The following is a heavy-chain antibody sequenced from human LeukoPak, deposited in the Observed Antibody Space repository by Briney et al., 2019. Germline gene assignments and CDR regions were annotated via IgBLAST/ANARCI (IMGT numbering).Heavy chain of an antibody. J-gene: IGHJ4*02. CDR3: ARHIAAGNIFFDY. CDR2: IYYSGST. CDR1: GGSISSYY. D-gene: IGHD6-13*01. Sequence: PSQTLSLTCTVSGGSISSYYWSWIRQPPGKGLEWIGYIYYSGSTNYDPSLKSRVTISVDTSKNQFSLKLSSVTAADTAVYYCARHIAAGNIFFDYWGQGTLVTVSS. V-gene: IGHV4-59*08.